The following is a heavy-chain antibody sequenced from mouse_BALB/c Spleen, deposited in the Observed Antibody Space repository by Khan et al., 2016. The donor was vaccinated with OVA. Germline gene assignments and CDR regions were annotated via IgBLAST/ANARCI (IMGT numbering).Heavy chain of an antibody. V-gene: IGHV3-2*02. J-gene: IGHJ3*01. CDR1: GYSFTSEYT. CDR2: ISYSGNT. CDR3: ARKDYYNYDTFPY. Sequence: EVQLVESGPGLVKPSQSLSLTCTVTGYSFTSEYTWNWIRQFPGHKLEWMGFISYSGNTRYNPSLKSRISFTRDTSKTQSFLQLNSVTSEDTATYDCARKDYYNYDTFPYWGQGTLVTVSA. D-gene: IGHD2-4*01.